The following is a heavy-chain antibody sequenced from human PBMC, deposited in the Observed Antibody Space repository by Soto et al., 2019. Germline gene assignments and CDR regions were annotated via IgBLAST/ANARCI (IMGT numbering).Heavy chain of an antibody. CDR2: ISGSNGYT. CDR3: TRENAAAASPTLDY. CDR1: GYPFTTYG. D-gene: IGHD6-13*01. Sequence: QVQLVQSGTEVKKPGASIKVSCKASGYPFTTYGINWVRQAPGQGLEWMGWISGSNGYTNYAQNLQARVTMTADTSTNVANMELRRLRSDDTAVYYCTRENAAAASPTLDYWGHGTLVTVSS. V-gene: IGHV1-18*01. J-gene: IGHJ4*01.